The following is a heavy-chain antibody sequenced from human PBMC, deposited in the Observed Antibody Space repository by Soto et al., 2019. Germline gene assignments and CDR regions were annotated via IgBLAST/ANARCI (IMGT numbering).Heavy chain of an antibody. V-gene: IGHV4-59*01. CDR3: ASHSSHWPFFDF. CDR1: GGSISSYY. CDR2: IYYTGLS. D-gene: IGHD6-13*01. J-gene: IGHJ4*02. Sequence: SETLSLTCTVSGGSISSYYWSWIRQPPGKGLEWIGYIYYTGLSNSNPSLNSRVTMSVDTSKNQFSLKLSSVTAADTAVYYCASHSSHWPFFDFWGQGTLVTSPQ.